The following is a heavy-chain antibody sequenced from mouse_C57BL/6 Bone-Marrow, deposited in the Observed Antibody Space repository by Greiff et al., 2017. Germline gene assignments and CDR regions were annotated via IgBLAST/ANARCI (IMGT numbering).Heavy chain of an antibody. CDR1: GYTFTSYG. CDR3: ARWYDYDPYAMGY. D-gene: IGHD2-4*01. CDR2: IYPRSGNT. V-gene: IGHV1-81*01. Sequence: VKLQESGAELARPGASVKLSCKASGYTFTSYGVSWVKQRTGQGLEWIGEIYPRSGNTYYNEKFKGKATLTADKSSSTAYMELRSLTSEDSAVYFCARWYDYDPYAMGYWGQGTSVTVSS. J-gene: IGHJ4*01.